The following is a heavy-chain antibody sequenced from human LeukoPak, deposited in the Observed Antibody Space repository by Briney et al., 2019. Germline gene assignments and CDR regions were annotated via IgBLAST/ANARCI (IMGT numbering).Heavy chain of an antibody. J-gene: IGHJ5*02. D-gene: IGHD3-10*01. Sequence: SETLSLTCTVSGVSFSSGSYYWSWIRQPPGKGLEWIGYIYFSGSTTYNPSLKSRVTISVDTSKNQFSLKLSCVTDAGAAVYDCARCDYYGSGAGRGNWFDPWGQGTLVTVSS. V-gene: IGHV4-61*01. CDR2: IYFSGST. CDR3: ARCDYYGSGAGRGNWFDP. CDR1: GVSFSSGSYY.